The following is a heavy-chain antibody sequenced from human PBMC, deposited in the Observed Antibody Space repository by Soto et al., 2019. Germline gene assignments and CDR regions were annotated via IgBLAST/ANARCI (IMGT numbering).Heavy chain of an antibody. J-gene: IGHJ3*02. V-gene: IGHV3-9*01. D-gene: IGHD3-22*01. CDR2: ISWNSGSI. Sequence: GGSLRLSCAASGFTFDDYAMHWVRQAPGKGLEWVSGISWNSGSIGYADSVKGRFTISRDNAKNSLYLQMNSLRAEDTAVYFWARGDYYDTSGPFSDAFDIWGQGTMVTVSS. CDR1: GFTFDDYA. CDR3: ARGDYYDTSGPFSDAFDI.